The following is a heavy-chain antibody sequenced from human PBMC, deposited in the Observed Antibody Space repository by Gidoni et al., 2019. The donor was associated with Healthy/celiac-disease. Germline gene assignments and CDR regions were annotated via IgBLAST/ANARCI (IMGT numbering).Heavy chain of an antibody. D-gene: IGHD2-15*01. V-gene: IGHV4-59*01. J-gene: IGHJ5*02. CDR2: IYYSGST. Sequence: QVQLQESGPGLVKPSETMSLTCTVAGGSISSYYWSWIRQPPGKVLEWIGYIYYSGSTNYNPSLKSRVTISVDTSKNQFSLKLSSVTAADTAVYYCARAVVNPSYCFDPWGQGTLVTVSS. CDR3: ARAVVNPSYCFDP. CDR1: GGSISSYY.